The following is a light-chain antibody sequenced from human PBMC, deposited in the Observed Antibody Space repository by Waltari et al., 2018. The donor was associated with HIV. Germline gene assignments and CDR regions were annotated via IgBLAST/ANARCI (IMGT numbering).Light chain of an antibody. V-gene: IGLV1-44*01. CDR3: AAWDDSLNGL. CDR2: DNN. Sequence: QSVLPQPPSASGTPGQRVTISCSGRRSNIGSTPVAWYQHLPGAAPKLLICDNNQRPAGVPDRFSGSKSGTAASLAISGLESEDEGDYYCAAWDDSLNGLFGGGTKLTV. CDR1: RSNIGSTP. J-gene: IGLJ2*01.